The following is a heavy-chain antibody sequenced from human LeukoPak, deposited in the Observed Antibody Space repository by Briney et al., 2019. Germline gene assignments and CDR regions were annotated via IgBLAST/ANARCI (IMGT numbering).Heavy chain of an antibody. J-gene: IGHJ4*02. Sequence: SETLSLTCTVSGGSISSYYWSWIRQPPGKGLEWIGRIYTSGSTNYNPSLKSRVTMSVDTSKNQFSLQLNSMTAADTAVYYCTRENSNYDYCDYWGQGTLVTVSS. D-gene: IGHD4-11*01. CDR1: GGSISSYY. CDR2: IYTSGST. V-gene: IGHV4-4*07. CDR3: TRENSNYDYCDY.